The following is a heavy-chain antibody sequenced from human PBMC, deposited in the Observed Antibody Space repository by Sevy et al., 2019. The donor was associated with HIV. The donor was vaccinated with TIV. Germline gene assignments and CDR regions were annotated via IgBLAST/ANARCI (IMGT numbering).Heavy chain of an antibody. CDR2: IKSKTDGGSA. J-gene: IGHJ5*02. D-gene: IGHD3-3*01. V-gene: IGHV3-15*01. CDR1: GYTFNNAW. CDR3: TGATVFGATWFDP. Sequence: GGSLRLSCAASGYTFNNAWMSWVRQAPGKGLEWLGRIKSKTDGGSADYASPVKGRFTISRDDSKSTLYLQMNRLRTEDAGVYYCTGATVFGATWFDPWGQGALVTVSS.